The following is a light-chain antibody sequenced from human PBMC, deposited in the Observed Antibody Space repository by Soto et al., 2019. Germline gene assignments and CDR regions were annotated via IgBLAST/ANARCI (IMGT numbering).Light chain of an antibody. CDR3: QQLNSYPVT. Sequence: DIQLTQSPSFVSASVGDRVTLTCRASQDITSYLAWYQQKPGKAPKLLIYAASTLQSGVPSRFSGSGSGTEFTLTISSLQPEDFATYYCQQLNSYPVTFGGGTKVEIK. J-gene: IGKJ4*01. CDR2: AAS. V-gene: IGKV1-9*01. CDR1: QDITSY.